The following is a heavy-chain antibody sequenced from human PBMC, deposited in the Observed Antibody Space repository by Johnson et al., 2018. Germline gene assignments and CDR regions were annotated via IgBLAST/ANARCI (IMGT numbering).Heavy chain of an antibody. CDR1: GASIRNFY. J-gene: IGHJ3*02. CDR3: ARYCSGSSCYGAASDI. CDR2: SFYSGST. D-gene: IGHD2-15*01. Sequence: QVQLQESGPGLVKPSETLSLTCTVSGASIRNFYWSWIRQPPGKGLEWIGYSFYSGSTTYNPSLKSPVTISVDTSKKQVSLNLSSVTAADTAVYFCARYCSGSSCYGAASDIWGQGTVVTVSS. V-gene: IGHV4-59*01.